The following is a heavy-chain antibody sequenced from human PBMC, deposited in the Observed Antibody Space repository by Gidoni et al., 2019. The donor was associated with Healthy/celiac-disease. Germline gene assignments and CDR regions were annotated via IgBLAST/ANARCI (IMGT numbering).Heavy chain of an antibody. Sequence: QVQLQQWGAGLLKPSETLSLTYASYGGSSSGDYWSWIRQPPGKGLEWNGEINHSGSTNYIPSLNSRVTISVDTSKNQFSLKLSSVTAADTAVYYCARGHLRHYGSGGSYWGQGTLVTVSS. J-gene: IGHJ4*02. CDR1: GGSSSGDY. CDR2: INHSGST. D-gene: IGHD3-10*01. V-gene: IGHV4-34*01. CDR3: ARGHLRHYGSGGSY.